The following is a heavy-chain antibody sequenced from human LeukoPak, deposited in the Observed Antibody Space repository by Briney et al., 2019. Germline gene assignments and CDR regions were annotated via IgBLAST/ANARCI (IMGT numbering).Heavy chain of an antibody. D-gene: IGHD3-22*01. Sequence: SETLSLTCTVSGGSISSYYWSWIRQPPGKGLEWIGYIYYSGSTNYNPSLKSRVTISVDTSKNQFSLKLSSVTAADTAVYYCARQNADYYDSSGYYCSDAFDIWGQGTMVTVSS. CDR2: IYYSGST. CDR3: ARQNADYYDSSGYYCSDAFDI. V-gene: IGHV4-59*08. J-gene: IGHJ3*02. CDR1: GGSISSYY.